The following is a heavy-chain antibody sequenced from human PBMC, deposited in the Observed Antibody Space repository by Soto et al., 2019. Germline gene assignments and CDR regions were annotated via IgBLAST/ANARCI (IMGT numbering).Heavy chain of an antibody. V-gene: IGHV4-39*01. CDR1: GGSISSSSYY. Sequence: PSETLSLTCTVSGGSISSSSYYWGWIRQPPGKGLEWIGSIYYSGSTYYNPSLKSRVTISVDTSKNQFSLKLSSVTAADTAVYYCARRPGIAPAPIDFRGQGILVTVSS. CDR3: ARRPGIAPAPIDF. J-gene: IGHJ4*02. D-gene: IGHD6-25*01. CDR2: IYYSGST.